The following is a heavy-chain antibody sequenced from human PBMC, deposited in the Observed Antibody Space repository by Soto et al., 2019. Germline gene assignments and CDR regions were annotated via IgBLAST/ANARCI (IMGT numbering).Heavy chain of an antibody. V-gene: IGHV3-30*18. CDR1: GFTFSRYG. Sequence: GGSPRLSCAASGFTFSRYGMHWVRQAPGKGLEWVAVMSYDGSNKYYADSVKGRFTISRDNSKNTLYLQMNSLRAEDTAVYYCAKDRGYGDNIEHFQHWGQGTLVTVSS. CDR3: AKDRGYGDNIEHFQH. CDR2: MSYDGSNK. D-gene: IGHD4-17*01. J-gene: IGHJ1*01.